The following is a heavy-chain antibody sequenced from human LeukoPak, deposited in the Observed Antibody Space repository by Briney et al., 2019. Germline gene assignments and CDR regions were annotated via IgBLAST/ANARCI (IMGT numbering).Heavy chain of an antibody. J-gene: IGHJ6*02. CDR2: IIPIFNTA. Sequence: SVKVSCKASGGTFSSYAISWVRQAPGQGLEWMGGIIPIFNTANYAEKFQGRVTITADESTSTAYMELSRLRSDDTAVYYCARGPLWSHGIYYYYGMDVWGQGTTVTVSS. V-gene: IGHV1-69*13. CDR1: GGTFSSYA. D-gene: IGHD2-21*01. CDR3: ARGPLWSHGIYYYYGMDV.